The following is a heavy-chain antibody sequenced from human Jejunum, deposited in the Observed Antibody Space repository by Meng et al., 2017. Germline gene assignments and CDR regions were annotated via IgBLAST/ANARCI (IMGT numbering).Heavy chain of an antibody. J-gene: IGHJ4*02. CDR1: GFTFSRYW. D-gene: IGHD4-11*01. Sequence: GESLKISCAASGFTFSRYWMSWVRQAPGKGLEWVANLKEDGSEKYYVDSVEGRFTISRDNAKNSLYLQINSLRVKDTAVYYCARDSYGNDYWGQGTLVTVSS. V-gene: IGHV3-7*01. CDR3: ARDSYGNDY. CDR2: LKEDGSEK.